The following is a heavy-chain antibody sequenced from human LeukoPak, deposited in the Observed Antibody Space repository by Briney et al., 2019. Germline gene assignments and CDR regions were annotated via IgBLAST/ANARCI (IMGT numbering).Heavy chain of an antibody. CDR2: ISWNSGSI. CDR1: GSTFDDYA. D-gene: IGHD3-16*01. V-gene: IGHV3-9*01. Sequence: GRSLRLSCAASGSTFDDYAMHWVRQAPGKGLEWVSGISWNSGSIGYADSVKGRFTISRDNSKNTLFLQMNRLRAEDTAVYYCAGRRVLDASFDYWGQGTLVTVSS. J-gene: IGHJ4*02. CDR3: AGRRVLDASFDY.